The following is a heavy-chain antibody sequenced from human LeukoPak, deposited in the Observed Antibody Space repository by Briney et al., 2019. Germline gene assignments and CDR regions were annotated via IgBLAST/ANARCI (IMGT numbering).Heavy chain of an antibody. CDR3: ARDRVLCSPLHYYYMDV. J-gene: IGHJ6*03. V-gene: IGHV3-48*03. Sequence: GGSLRLSCAASGFTLSSYEMNWVRQAPGKGLECVSYISSSGSTIYYADSVKGRFPISRDNTKNSLYLQMNRLRAEDTAVYYCARDRVLCSPLHYYYMDVWGKGTTVTISS. D-gene: IGHD2-2*01. CDR1: GFTLSSYE. CDR2: ISSSGSTI.